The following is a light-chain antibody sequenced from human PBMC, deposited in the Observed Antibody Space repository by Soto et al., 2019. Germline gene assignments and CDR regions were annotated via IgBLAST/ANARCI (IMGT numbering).Light chain of an antibody. J-gene: IGLJ1*01. Sequence: QSVLTQPASVSGFLGQSITMSCTGSSSDVGTFNLVSWFQQHPGKAPKLLIFEGTKRPSGVSDRFSGSKSGNTASLTISGLQAEDEADYHYCSYAGTRTSWVFGTGTKLTVL. CDR3: CSYAGTRTSWV. CDR1: SSDVGTFNL. V-gene: IGLV2-23*01. CDR2: EGT.